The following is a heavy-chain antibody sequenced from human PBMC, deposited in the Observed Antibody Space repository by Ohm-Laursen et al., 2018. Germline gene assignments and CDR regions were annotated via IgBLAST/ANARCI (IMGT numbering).Heavy chain of an antibody. J-gene: IGHJ5*02. CDR1: GFTVSSNY. CDR3: ARSPLLGAGWFDP. D-gene: IGHD7-27*01. V-gene: IGHV3-66*01. Sequence: GSLRLSCAASGFTVSSNYMSWVRQAPGKGLEWVSVIYSGGSTYYADSVKGRFTISRDNAKNSLYLQMNSLRAEDTAVYYCARSPLLGAGWFDPWGQGTLVTVSS. CDR2: IYSGGST.